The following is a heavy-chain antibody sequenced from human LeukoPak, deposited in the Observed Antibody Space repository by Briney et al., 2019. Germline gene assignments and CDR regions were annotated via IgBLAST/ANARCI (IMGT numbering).Heavy chain of an antibody. CDR1: GFTFSNAW. CDR3: TTEGVVVPAAIDY. J-gene: IGHJ4*02. D-gene: IGHD2-2*01. CDR2: IKSKTDGGTT. Sequence: GGSLRLSCAASGFTFSNAWMSWVRQAPGKGLEWVGRIKSKTDGGTTDYAAPVKGRFTISRDDPKNTLYLQMNSLKTEDTAVYYCTTEGVVVPAAIDYWGQGTLVTVSS. V-gene: IGHV3-15*01.